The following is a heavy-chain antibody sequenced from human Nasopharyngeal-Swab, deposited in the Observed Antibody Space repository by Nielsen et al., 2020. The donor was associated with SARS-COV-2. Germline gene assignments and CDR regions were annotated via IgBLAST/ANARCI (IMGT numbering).Heavy chain of an antibody. CDR2: ISGSAYST. J-gene: IGHJ6*02. Sequence: GESLKISCAASGFTFSSSPLTWVRQAPGKGLEWVSTISGSAYSTYYSDSVKGRFTISRDNSKNTLYLQMNSLRAEDTAVYYCAKVQPPVDYGGNYYYYGMDVWGQGTTVTVSS. CDR3: AKVQPPVDYGGNYYYYGMDV. D-gene: IGHD4-23*01. CDR1: GFTFSSSP. V-gene: IGHV3-23*01.